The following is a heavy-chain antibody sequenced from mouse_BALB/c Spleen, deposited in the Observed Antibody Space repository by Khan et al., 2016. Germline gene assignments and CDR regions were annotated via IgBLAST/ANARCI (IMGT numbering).Heavy chain of an antibody. CDR1: GYSITSDYA. D-gene: IGHD4-1*01. CDR3: ARGLGGAY. V-gene: IGHV3-2*02. J-gene: IGHJ3*01. CDR2: ISYSGST. Sequence: EVQLQESGPGLVKPSQSLSLTCTVTGYSITSDYAWNWIRQFPGNKLEWMGYISYSGSTSYNPSLKSRISITRDTSKNQFFLQLNSVTTEATATYYCARGLGGAYWGQGTLVTVSA.